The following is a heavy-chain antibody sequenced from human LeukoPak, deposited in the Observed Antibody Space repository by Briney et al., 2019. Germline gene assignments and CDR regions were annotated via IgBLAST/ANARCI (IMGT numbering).Heavy chain of an antibody. Sequence: SETLSLTCAVYGGSFSGHYWSWIRQPPGKGLEWIGEINHSGSTNYNPSLKSRVTISVDTSKNQFSLKLSSVTAADTAVYYCARGKRLVRFDYWGQGTLVTVSS. CDR1: GGSFSGHY. V-gene: IGHV4-34*01. CDR3: ARGKRLVRFDY. CDR2: INHSGST. J-gene: IGHJ4*02. D-gene: IGHD6-19*01.